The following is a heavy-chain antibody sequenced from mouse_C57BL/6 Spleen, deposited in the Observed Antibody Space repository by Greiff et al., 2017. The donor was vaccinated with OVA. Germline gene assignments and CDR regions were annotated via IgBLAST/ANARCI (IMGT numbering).Heavy chain of an antibody. Sequence: VQLQQSGAELVKPGASVKLSCTASGFNIKDYYMHWVKQRTEQGLEWIGRIDPEDGETTYTPKFQGKATLTADTSSNTAYLQLSSLTSEDTAVYYCARAFYYYGSSPGFAYWGQGTLVTVSA. CDR3: ARAFYYYGSSPGFAY. D-gene: IGHD1-1*01. V-gene: IGHV14-2*01. J-gene: IGHJ3*01. CDR2: IDPEDGET. CDR1: GFNIKDYY.